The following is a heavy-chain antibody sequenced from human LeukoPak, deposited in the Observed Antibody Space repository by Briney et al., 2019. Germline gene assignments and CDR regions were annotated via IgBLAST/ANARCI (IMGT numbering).Heavy chain of an antibody. CDR1: GYTFTSYA. Sequence: GASVKVSCKASGYTFTSYAISWVRQAPGQGLEWMGGIIPIFGTANYAQKFQGRVTITADESTSTAYMELSSLRSEDTAVYYCARTQTRDYYDSSGYYFDYWGQGTLVTVSS. CDR3: ARTQTRDYYDSSGYYFDY. V-gene: IGHV1-69*13. CDR2: IIPIFGTA. D-gene: IGHD3-22*01. J-gene: IGHJ4*02.